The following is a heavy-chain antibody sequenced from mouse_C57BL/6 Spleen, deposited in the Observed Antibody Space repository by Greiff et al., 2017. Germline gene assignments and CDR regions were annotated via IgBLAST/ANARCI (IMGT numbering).Heavy chain of an antibody. CDR1: GYTFTSYG. D-gene: IGHD2-3*01. CDR3: ARGEDGYYDYAMDY. J-gene: IGHJ4*01. CDR2: LYPRSGNT. V-gene: IGHV1-81*01. Sequence: VKLVESGAELARPGASVKLSCKASGYTFTSYGISWVKQRTGQGLEWIGELYPRSGNTYYNEKFKGKATLTADKSSSTAYMELRSLTSEDSAVYFCARGEDGYYDYAMDYWGQGTSVTVSS.